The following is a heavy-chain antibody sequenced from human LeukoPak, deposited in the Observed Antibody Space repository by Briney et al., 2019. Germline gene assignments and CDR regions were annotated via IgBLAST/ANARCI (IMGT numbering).Heavy chain of an antibody. CDR1: GFTFSSYG. Sequence: GGSLRLSCAASGFTFSSYGMHWVCQAPGKGLEWVAVISYDGSNKYYADSVKGRFTISRDNSKNTLYLQMNSLRDEDTAVYYCARESSLTGAYFDWWGQGTLVTVSS. CDR2: ISYDGSNK. V-gene: IGHV3-30*03. CDR3: ARESSLTGAYFDW. D-gene: IGHD3-10*01. J-gene: IGHJ4*02.